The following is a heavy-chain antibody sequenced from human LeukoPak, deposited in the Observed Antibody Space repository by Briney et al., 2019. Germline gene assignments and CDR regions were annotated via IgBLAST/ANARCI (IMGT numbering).Heavy chain of an antibody. Sequence: SETLSLTCTVSGGSISSGSYYWSWIRQPAGKGLEWIGRIYTSGSTNYNPSLKSRVTISVDTSKNQFSLKLSSVTAADTAVYYCARDLAAAGTDYWGQGTLVTVSS. CDR3: ARDLAAAGTDY. CDR1: GGSISSGSYY. CDR2: IYTSGST. J-gene: IGHJ4*02. V-gene: IGHV4-61*02. D-gene: IGHD6-13*01.